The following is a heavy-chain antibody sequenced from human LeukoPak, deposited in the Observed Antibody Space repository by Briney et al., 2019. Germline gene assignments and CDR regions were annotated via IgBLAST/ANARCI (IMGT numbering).Heavy chain of an antibody. D-gene: IGHD6-13*01. Sequence: GGSLRLSCAASGFTFSSYAMHWVRQAPGKGLEWVAVISYDGSNKYYADSVKGRFTISRDNCKNTLYLQMNSLRAEDTAVYHCAREGYSSSCLDYWGQGTLVTVSS. CDR2: ISYDGSNK. V-gene: IGHV3-30*04. CDR3: AREGYSSSCLDY. CDR1: GFTFSSYA. J-gene: IGHJ4*02.